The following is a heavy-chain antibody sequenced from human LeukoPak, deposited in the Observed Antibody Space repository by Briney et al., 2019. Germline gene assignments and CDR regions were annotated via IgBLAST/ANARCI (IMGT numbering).Heavy chain of an antibody. CDR3: ARHKGLGYGDYTLFDY. Sequence: PSETLSLTCTVSGGSVSSSSYSWGWIRQPPGKGLEWIGSIYYSGSTYYNPSLKSRVTISVDTSKNQFSLKLSSVTAADTAVYYCARHKGLGYGDYTLFDYWGQGTLVTVSS. J-gene: IGHJ4*02. D-gene: IGHD4-17*01. CDR2: IYYSGST. V-gene: IGHV4-39*01. CDR1: GGSVSSSSYS.